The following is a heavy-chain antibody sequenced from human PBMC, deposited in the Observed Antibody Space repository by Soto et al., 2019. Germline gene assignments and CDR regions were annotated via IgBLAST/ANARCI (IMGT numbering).Heavy chain of an antibody. V-gene: IGHV1-18*01. D-gene: IGHD2-2*01. J-gene: IGHJ6*02. CDR3: ARDIVVVSAAKYYYYYGMDV. Sequence: QVQLVQSGAEVKKPGASVKVSCKASGYTFTSYGISCVRQAPGQGLEWMGWISAYNGNTNYAQKLQGRFTMTTDTSTSTAYMELRSLRSDDTAVYYCARDIVVVSAAKYYYYYGMDVWGQGTTVNVSS. CDR2: ISAYNGNT. CDR1: GYTFTSYG.